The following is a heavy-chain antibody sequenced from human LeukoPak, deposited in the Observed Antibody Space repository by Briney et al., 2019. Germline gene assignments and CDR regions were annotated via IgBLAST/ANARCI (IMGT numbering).Heavy chain of an antibody. J-gene: IGHJ4*02. D-gene: IGHD6-13*01. CDR3: ARWVAAAGTFLVGFDY. CDR2: INHSGGT. CDR1: GGSFSGYY. Sequence: PSETLSLTCAVYGGSFSGYYWSWLRQPPGKGLEWIGEINHSGGTNYNPSLKSRVTISVDTSKNQFSLKLSSVTAADTAVYYCARWVAAAGTFLVGFDYWGQGTLVTVSS. V-gene: IGHV4-34*01.